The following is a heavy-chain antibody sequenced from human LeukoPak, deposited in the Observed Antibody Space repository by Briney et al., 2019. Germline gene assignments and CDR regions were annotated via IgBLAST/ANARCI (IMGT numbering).Heavy chain of an antibody. CDR2: IIPIFGTA. V-gene: IGHV1-69*13. Sequence: SVKVSCKASGGTFISYAISWVRQAPGQGLEWMGGIIPIFGTANYAQKFQGRVTITADESTSTAYMELSSLRSEDTAVYYCARTGSVDDYDSSGYYSNWSDPWGQGTLVTVSS. J-gene: IGHJ5*02. CDR1: GGTFISYA. D-gene: IGHD3-22*01. CDR3: ARTGSVDDYDSSGYYSNWSDP.